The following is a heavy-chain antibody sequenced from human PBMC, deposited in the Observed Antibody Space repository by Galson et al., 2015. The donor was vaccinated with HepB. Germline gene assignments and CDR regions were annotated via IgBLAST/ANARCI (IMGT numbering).Heavy chain of an antibody. V-gene: IGHV1-69*01. CDR3: ARRRGRATVTTPFTYYFDY. Sequence: SCKASGGTFSSYAISWVRQAPGQGLEWMGGIIPIFGIANYAQKFQGRVTITADESTSTAYMELSSLRSEDTAVYYCARRRGRATVTTPFTYYFDYWGQGTLVTASS. CDR2: IIPIFGIA. J-gene: IGHJ4*02. D-gene: IGHD4-17*01. CDR1: GGTFSSYA.